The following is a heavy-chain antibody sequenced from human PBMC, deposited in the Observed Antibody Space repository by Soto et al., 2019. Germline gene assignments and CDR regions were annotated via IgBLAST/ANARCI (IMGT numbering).Heavy chain of an antibody. CDR2: IKSKTDGGTT. CDR1: GFTFSNVW. CDR3: SPLALKYSSGWYEFSD. V-gene: IGHV3-15*07. J-gene: IGHJ4*02. Sequence: EVQLVESGGGLVKPGGSLRLSCAASGFTFSNVWMNWVRQAPGKGLEWVGRIKSKTDGGTTDYAAPGKGRFTISRDDSKDTLYLQMNSLKTEAAAVYYCSPLALKYSSGWYEFSDWGQGTLVTVSS. D-gene: IGHD6-19*01.